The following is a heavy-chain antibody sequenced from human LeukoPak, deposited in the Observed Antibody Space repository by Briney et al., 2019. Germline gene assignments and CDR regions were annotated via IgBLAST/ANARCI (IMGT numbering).Heavy chain of an antibody. V-gene: IGHV3-7*01. J-gene: IGHJ4*02. CDR1: GFTFSSYW. D-gene: IGHD2-15*01. Sequence: HPGGSLRLSCAASGFTFSSYWMSSVRQAPGKGLGWVANIKQDGSEKFYVDSVKGRFTISRDNAKSSLYLQMNSLRAEDTAVYYCARVRAAATDYWGQGTLVTVSS. CDR3: ARVRAAATDY. CDR2: IKQDGSEK.